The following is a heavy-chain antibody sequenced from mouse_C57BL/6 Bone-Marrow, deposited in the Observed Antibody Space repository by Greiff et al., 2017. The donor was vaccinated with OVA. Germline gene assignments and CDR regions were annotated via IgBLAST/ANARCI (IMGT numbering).Heavy chain of an antibody. CDR1: GYTFTDYN. D-gene: IGHD2-3*01. CDR2: INPNNGGT. CDR3: ARNGYYYAYRDY. J-gene: IGHJ2*01. Sequence: EVQLKESGPELVKPGASVKMSCKASGYTFTDYNMHWVKQSHGKSLEWIGYINPNNGGTSYNQKFKGKATLTVNKSDSTAYLELRSLTSEDSAVYYCARNGYYYAYRDYWGQGTTLTVSS. V-gene: IGHV1-22*01.